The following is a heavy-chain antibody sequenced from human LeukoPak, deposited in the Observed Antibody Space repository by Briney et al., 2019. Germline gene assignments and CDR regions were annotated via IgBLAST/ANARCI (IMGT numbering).Heavy chain of an antibody. Sequence: GSLRLSFATSGFGFSSYGMHWVRQAPGKGLEWVAVISYDGSNKYYADSVKGRFTISRDNSKNTLYLQMNSLRAEDTAVYYCAKMSSSSKWYFDYWGQGTLVTVSS. CDR3: AKMSSSSKWYFDY. CDR2: ISYDGSNK. J-gene: IGHJ4*02. CDR1: GFGFSSYG. V-gene: IGHV3-30*18. D-gene: IGHD6-6*01.